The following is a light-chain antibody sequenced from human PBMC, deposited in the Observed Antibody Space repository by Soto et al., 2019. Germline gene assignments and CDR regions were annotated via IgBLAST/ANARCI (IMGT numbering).Light chain of an antibody. V-gene: IGKV1-5*01. CDR3: RHLVT. CDR1: QSISSW. CDR2: DAS. J-gene: IGKJ2*01. Sequence: DIQMTPSPSTLSASVGDRVTITCRASQSISSWLAWYQQKPGKAPKLLIYDASSLESGVPSRFSGSGSGTEFTLTISSLQPDDFATYYCRHLVTIGQGTKLEIK.